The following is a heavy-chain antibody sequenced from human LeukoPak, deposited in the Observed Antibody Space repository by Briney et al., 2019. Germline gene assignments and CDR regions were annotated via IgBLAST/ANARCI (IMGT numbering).Heavy chain of an antibody. Sequence: ASVKVSCKSSGYTFTSYYMYWVRQAPGQGLEWMGIINPSGGSTSYAQKFQGIVTMTRDTSTSTVYMELSSLRSEDTAVYYCARDSGMVRGTVDYWGQGTLVTVSS. V-gene: IGHV1-46*01. D-gene: IGHD3-10*01. J-gene: IGHJ4*02. CDR1: GYTFTSYY. CDR3: ARDSGMVRGTVDY. CDR2: INPSGGST.